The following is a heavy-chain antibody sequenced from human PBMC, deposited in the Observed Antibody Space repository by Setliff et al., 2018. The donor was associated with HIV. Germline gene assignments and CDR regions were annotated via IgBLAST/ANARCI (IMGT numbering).Heavy chain of an antibody. CDR2: ISGTESHI. Sequence: PGGSLRLSCVASGFTFGDYTMNWVRQPPGKGLEWVSSISGTESHIHYADSVWGRFTISRDNAQNSLFLHMNTLRAEDTAVYYCAITSSFFVVVTEIPFDYFQHWGRGTLVTVSS. J-gene: IGHJ1*01. CDR1: GFTFGDYT. V-gene: IGHV3-21*01. D-gene: IGHD2-21*02. CDR3: AITSSFFVVVTEIPFDYFQH.